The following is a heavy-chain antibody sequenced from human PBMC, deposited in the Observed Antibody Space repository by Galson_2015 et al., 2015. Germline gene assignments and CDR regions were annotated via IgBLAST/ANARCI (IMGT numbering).Heavy chain of an antibody. CDR1: GFTFSSYW. D-gene: IGHD6-19*01. J-gene: IGHJ4*02. CDR2: INSDGSRT. Sequence: SLRLSCAASGFTFSSYWMHRVRQAPGKGLVWVSRINSDGSRTNYADSVKGRFTISRDNAKNTLYLQMNSLRAEDTAVYYCARGHSTGWYYFDFWGQGTLVPVSS. CDR3: ARGHSTGWYYFDF. V-gene: IGHV3-74*01.